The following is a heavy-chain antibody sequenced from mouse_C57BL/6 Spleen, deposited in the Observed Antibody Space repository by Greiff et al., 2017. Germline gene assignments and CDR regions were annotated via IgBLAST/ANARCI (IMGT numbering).Heavy chain of an antibody. Sequence: QVQLQQSGPELVKPGASVKISCKASGYAFSSSWMNWVKQRPGKGLEWIGRIYPGDGDTNYNGKFKGKATLTADKSSSTACMQLSSLAAEGSGVYLCASFGCDYGGQGTTLTGSS. CDR1: GYAFSSSW. CDR2: IYPGDGDT. V-gene: IGHV1-82*01. D-gene: IGHD3-3*01. J-gene: IGHJ2*01. CDR3: ASFGCDY.